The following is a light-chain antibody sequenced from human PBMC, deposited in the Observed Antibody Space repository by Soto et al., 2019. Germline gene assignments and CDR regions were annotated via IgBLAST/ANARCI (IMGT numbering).Light chain of an antibody. V-gene: IGKV3-11*01. CDR3: QQRSNWPFT. CDR1: QSVSSY. J-gene: IGKJ3*01. Sequence: EIVLTQSPATLSLSPGERATLSCRASQSVSSYLAWYQQKPGQAPRLLIYDASNRATGIPARFSGSGSGTDFTLNISSLEPEDFAVYYCQQRSNWPFTFGPGPKVDI. CDR2: DAS.